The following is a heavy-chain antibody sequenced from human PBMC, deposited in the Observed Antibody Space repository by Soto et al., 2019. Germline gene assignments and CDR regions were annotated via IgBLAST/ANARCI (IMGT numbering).Heavy chain of an antibody. CDR1: GFTFSSYA. V-gene: IGHV3-23*01. CDR3: AKDHQISTLGAFDY. J-gene: IGHJ4*02. CDR2: ISGSGGST. Sequence: VGSLRLSCAASGFTFSSYAMSWVRQAPGKGLEWVSAISGSGGSTYYADSVKGRFTISRDNSKNTLYLQMNSLRAEDTAVYYCAKDHQISTLGAFDYWGQGTLVTVSS. D-gene: IGHD1-26*01.